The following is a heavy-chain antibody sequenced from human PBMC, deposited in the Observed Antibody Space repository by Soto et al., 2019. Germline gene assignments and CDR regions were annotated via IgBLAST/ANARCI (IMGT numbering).Heavy chain of an antibody. Sequence: QVQLQQSGPGLVKPSQTLSLTCAISGASVSSNSGAWNWIRQSPSRGLEWLGRTYYESKWYIDYGGSVRSRMAINRETSEKQCSLRLNSGTPEDTAVYYCARGWLMKGMEVWGQGTTVTVSS. CDR2: TYYESKWYI. CDR3: ARGWLMKGMEV. CDR1: GASVSSNSGA. D-gene: IGHD2-8*01. J-gene: IGHJ6*02. V-gene: IGHV6-1*01.